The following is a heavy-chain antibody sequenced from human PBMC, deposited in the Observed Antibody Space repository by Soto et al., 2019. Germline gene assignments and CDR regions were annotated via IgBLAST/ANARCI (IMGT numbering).Heavy chain of an antibody. CDR1: GGSIRSGSYF. Sequence: SETLSLTCSVSGGSIRSGSYFWGWIRQPPGKGLEWIGSIYYSGSTYYNPSLKSRVTISVDTSKNQFSLKLSSVTAADTAVYYCARVWGGAFDIWGQGTMVTVSS. CDR2: IYYSGST. CDR3: ARVWGGAFDI. D-gene: IGHD3-10*01. J-gene: IGHJ3*02. V-gene: IGHV4-39*07.